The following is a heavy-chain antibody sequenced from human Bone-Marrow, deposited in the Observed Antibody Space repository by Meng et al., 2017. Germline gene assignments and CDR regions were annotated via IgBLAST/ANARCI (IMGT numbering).Heavy chain of an antibody. V-gene: IGHV1-2*06. D-gene: IGHD4-17*01. CDR2: INPNSGST. CDR3: ARADHPTTVPNLDY. Sequence: QVQLVQSGAEVKQPGASVKVSCKASGYTFTGYYMHWVRQAPGQGLEWMGRINPNSGSTNYAQKFQGRVTMTRDTSISTAYMELSRLRSDDTAVYYCARADHPTTVPNLDYWGQGTLVTVSS. CDR1: GYTFTGYY. J-gene: IGHJ4*02.